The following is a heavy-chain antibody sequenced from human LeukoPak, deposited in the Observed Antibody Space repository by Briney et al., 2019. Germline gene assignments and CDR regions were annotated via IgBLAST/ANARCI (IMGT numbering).Heavy chain of an antibody. D-gene: IGHD4-17*01. CDR1: GFTFSTYA. J-gene: IGHJ5*02. CDR2: ILGSGSAT. CDR3: AKARYDYGDPVGWFDP. Sequence: GGSLRLSCAASGFTFSTYAMSWFRQAPGKGLEWVSSILGSGSATYYADSVKGRFTISRDNSQNTLYLQMHTLRAEDTAIYYWAKARYDYGDPVGWFDPWGQGTLVTVSS. V-gene: IGHV3-23*01.